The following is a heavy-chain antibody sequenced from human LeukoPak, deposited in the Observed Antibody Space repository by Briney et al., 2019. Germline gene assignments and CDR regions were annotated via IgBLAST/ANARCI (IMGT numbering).Heavy chain of an antibody. CDR1: GFTFSSYS. J-gene: IGHJ4*02. V-gene: IGHV3-21*01. CDR3: ARFLDCSGGSCYRFFDY. CDR2: ISSSSSYI. Sequence: GGSLRLSCAASGFTFSSYSMNWVRRAPGKGLEWVSSISSSSSYIYYADSVKGRFTISRDNAKNSLYLQMNSLRAEDTAVYYCARFLDCSGGSCYRFFDYWGQGTLVTVSS. D-gene: IGHD2-15*01.